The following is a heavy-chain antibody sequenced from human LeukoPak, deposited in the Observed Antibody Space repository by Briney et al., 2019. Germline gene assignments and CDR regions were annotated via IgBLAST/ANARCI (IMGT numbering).Heavy chain of an antibody. Sequence: GGSLRLSCAASGFTFSSYGMHWVRQAPGKGLEWVAFIRYDGSNKYYADSVKGRFTISRDNSKNTLYLQMNSLRAEDTAVYYCAKDLRVPAAIVVDYWGQGTLVTVSS. CDR1: GFTFSSYG. CDR3: AKDLRVPAAIVVDY. V-gene: IGHV3-30*02. J-gene: IGHJ4*02. D-gene: IGHD2-2*02. CDR2: IRYDGSNK.